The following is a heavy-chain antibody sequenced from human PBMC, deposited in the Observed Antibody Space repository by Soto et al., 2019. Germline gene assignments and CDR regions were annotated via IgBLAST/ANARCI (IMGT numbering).Heavy chain of an antibody. J-gene: IGHJ3*02. CDR3: ARRDYGDYVGAFDI. CDR1: GFTFDDYG. Sequence: GGSLRLSCAASGFTFDDYGMSWVRQAPGKGLEWVSGINWNGGSTGYADSVKGRFTISRDNAKNSLYLQMNSLRAEDTALYHCARRDYGDYVGAFDIWGQGTMVTVSS. D-gene: IGHD4-17*01. CDR2: INWNGGST. V-gene: IGHV3-20*01.